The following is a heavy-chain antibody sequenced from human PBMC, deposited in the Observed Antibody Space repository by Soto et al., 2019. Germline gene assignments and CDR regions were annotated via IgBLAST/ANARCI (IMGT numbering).Heavy chain of an antibody. Sequence: GGSVSRNSGAWNWFRQSPSRGLEWLGRTYYRSKWSNDYAVSVKSRITINPDTSKNQFSLQLNSVTPEDTAVYYCAWEAAAGYAEFFQHWRQGTLVTVSS. CDR2: TYYRSKWSN. V-gene: IGHV6-1*01. CDR1: GGSVSRNSGA. CDR3: AWEAAAGYAEFFQH. J-gene: IGHJ1*01. D-gene: IGHD6-13*01.